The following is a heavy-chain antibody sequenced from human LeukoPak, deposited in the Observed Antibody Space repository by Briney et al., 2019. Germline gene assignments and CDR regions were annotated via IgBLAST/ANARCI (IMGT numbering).Heavy chain of an antibody. Sequence: PSETLSLTCTVSGASIISGNYFWGWVRLPPGKRLEWIGSWHHSGITDYNPSLKSRVTIVADTSKNQFSLKLASVAAADSAVYFCARQYEFWGQGTLVTVPS. CDR3: ARQYEF. V-gene: IGHV4-39*01. CDR1: GASIISGNYF. CDR2: WHHSGIT. D-gene: IGHD3-10*01. J-gene: IGHJ4*02.